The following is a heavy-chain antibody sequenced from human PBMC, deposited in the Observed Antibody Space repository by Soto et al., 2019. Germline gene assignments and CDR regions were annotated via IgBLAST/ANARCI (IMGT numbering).Heavy chain of an antibody. CDR1: GGTFSSYA. CDR2: IIPIFGTA. CDR3: ARVFFGWELQASYFDY. Sequence: ASVKVSCKASGGTFSSYAISWVRQAPGQGLEWMGGIIPIFGTANYAQKFQGRVTITADESTSTAYMELSSLRSEDTAVYYCARVFFGWELQASYFDYWCHGILVNVS. D-gene: IGHD1-26*01. J-gene: IGHJ4*01. V-gene: IGHV1-69*13.